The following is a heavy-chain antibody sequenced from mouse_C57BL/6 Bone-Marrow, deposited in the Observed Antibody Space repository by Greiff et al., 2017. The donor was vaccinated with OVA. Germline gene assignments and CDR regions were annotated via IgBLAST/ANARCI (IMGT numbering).Heavy chain of an antibody. J-gene: IGHJ3*01. CDR3: ASPSLYYDLPWFAY. V-gene: IGHV1-75*01. CDR1: GYTFTDYY. CDR2: IFPGSGST. Sequence: QVQLKESGPELVKPGASVKISCKASGYTFTDYYINWVKQRPGQGLEWIGWIFPGSGSTYYNEKFKGKATLTVDKSSSTAYMLLSSLTSEDSAVYFCASPSLYYDLPWFAYWGQGTLVTVSA. D-gene: IGHD2-4*01.